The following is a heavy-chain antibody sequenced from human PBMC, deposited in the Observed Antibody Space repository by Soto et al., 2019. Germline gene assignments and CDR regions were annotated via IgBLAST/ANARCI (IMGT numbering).Heavy chain of an antibody. CDR2: IYSGGDT. CDR1: GFSVSSDY. V-gene: IGHV3-53*01. D-gene: IGHD3-10*01. Sequence: GESLKISCAASGFSVSSDYMSWVCQAPGKGLEWVSLIYSGGDTYYADSVKGRFTISRDISSNTIYLHMTSLRADDTAIYYCTRAGSDPGNFYISNYYAMDVWGRGTTVTVSS. J-gene: IGHJ6*02. CDR3: TRAGSDPGNFYISNYYAMDV.